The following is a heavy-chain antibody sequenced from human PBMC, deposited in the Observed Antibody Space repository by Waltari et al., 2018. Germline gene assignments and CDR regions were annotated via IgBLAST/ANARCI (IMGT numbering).Heavy chain of an antibody. CDR1: GGPISSYY. CDR2: IYYSGST. Sequence: QVQLQESGPGLVKPSETLSLTCTVSGGPISSYYWRWLRPPPGKGLEWIGYIYYSGSTNYNPSLKSRVTISGDTSKNQFSLKLSSVTAADTAVYYCARGNWNYLLDFDYWGQGTLVTVPS. J-gene: IGHJ4*02. CDR3: ARGNWNYLLDFDY. V-gene: IGHV4-59*01. D-gene: IGHD1-7*01.